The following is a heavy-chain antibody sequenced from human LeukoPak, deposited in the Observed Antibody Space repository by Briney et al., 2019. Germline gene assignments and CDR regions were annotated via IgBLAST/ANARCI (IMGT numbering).Heavy chain of an antibody. CDR2: IYRGDSDT. D-gene: IGHD5-24*01. Sequence: GESPKISCKGSGYSISTYWIGWGRQLPGKGVEWLGSIYRGDSDTRYSTSFRGQVTISADKSISTAYLQWSSLKASDTAMYYCARGNGYNFGSIDYWGQGTLVTVSS. J-gene: IGHJ4*02. CDR3: ARGNGYNFGSIDY. V-gene: IGHV5-51*01. CDR1: GYSISTYW.